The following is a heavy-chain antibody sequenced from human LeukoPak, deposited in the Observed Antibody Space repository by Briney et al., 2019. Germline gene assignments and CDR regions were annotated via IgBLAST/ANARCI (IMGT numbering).Heavy chain of an antibody. Sequence: GGSLRLSCAASGFTFSSYAMHWVRQAPGKGLEWVAVISYDGSNKYYADSVKGRFTISRDNSKNTLYLQMNSLRAEDTAVYYCARGIPERDGYYFDYWGQGTLVSVSS. CDR1: GFTFSSYA. CDR3: ARGIPERDGYYFDY. J-gene: IGHJ4*02. CDR2: ISYDGSNK. V-gene: IGHV3-30*01. D-gene: IGHD5-24*01.